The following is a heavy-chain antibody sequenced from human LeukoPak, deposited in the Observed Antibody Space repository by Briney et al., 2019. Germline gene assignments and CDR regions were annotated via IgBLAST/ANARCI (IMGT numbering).Heavy chain of an antibody. CDR2: VDPEDGET. V-gene: IGHV1-69-2*01. J-gene: IGHJ5*02. CDR1: GYTFTDYY. Sequence: GATVKISCKASGYTFTDYYLHWVQQAPGKGLEWMGRVDPEDGETIYAEKFQGRVTITADTSTDTAYLELSSLRSEDTAVYYCAIPHRLHTHLEWPLMFAPWGQGTLVTVSS. D-gene: IGHD3-3*01. CDR3: AIPHRLHTHLEWPLMFAP.